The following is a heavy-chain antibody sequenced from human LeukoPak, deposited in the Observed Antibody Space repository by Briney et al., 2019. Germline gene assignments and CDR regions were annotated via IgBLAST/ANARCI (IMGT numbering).Heavy chain of an antibody. CDR1: GGSISTYY. CDR2: IYYSGST. D-gene: IGHD1-26*01. J-gene: IGHJ4*02. V-gene: IGHV4-59*01. CDR3: ARESGSTYYFDY. Sequence: PSETLSLTCTVSGGSISTYYWSWIRQPPGKGLEWIGYIYYSGSTNYNPSLKSRVTISVDTSRNQFSLKLNSVTAADTAVYYCARESGSTYYFDYWGQETLVTVSS.